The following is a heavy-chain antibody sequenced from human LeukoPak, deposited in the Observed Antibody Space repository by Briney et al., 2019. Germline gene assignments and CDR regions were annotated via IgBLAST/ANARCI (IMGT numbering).Heavy chain of an antibody. J-gene: IGHJ4*02. V-gene: IGHV1-58*02. Sequence: ASVKVSCKASGFTFTSSAMQWVRQARGQRLEWIGWIVVGSGNTNYAQKFQERVTITRDMSTSTAYMELSSLRSGDTAVYYCAADLVVGATDVFDYWGQGTLVTVHS. CDR2: IVVGSGNT. CDR3: AADLVVGATDVFDY. CDR1: GFTFTSSA. D-gene: IGHD1-26*01.